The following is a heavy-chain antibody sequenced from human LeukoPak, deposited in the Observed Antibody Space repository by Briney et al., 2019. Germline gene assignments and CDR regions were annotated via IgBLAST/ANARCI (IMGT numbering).Heavy chain of an antibody. CDR3: ARGISSGWYGGDNWFDP. J-gene: IGHJ5*02. V-gene: IGHV4-38-2*02. Sequence: PSETLSLTCTVSGYSISSGYYWGWIRQPPGKGLEWIGSIYHSGSTYYNPSLKSRVTISVDTSKNQFSLKLSSVTAADTAVYYCARGISSGWYGGDNWFDPWGQGTLVTVSS. CDR1: GYSISSGYY. CDR2: IYHSGST. D-gene: IGHD6-19*01.